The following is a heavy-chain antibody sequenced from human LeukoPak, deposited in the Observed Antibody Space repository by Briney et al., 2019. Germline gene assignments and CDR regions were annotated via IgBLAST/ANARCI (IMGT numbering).Heavy chain of an antibody. J-gene: IGHJ4*02. V-gene: IGHV4-59*01. Sequence: PSETLSLTCTVSGGSISGYYWSWIRQPPGKGLEWIGYIYYSGSTNYNPSLKSRVTISVDTSKNQFSLKLSSVTAADTAVYYCARGGGYSSSWGQGTLVTVSS. D-gene: IGHD6-13*01. CDR3: ARGGGYSSS. CDR1: GGSISGYY. CDR2: IYYSGST.